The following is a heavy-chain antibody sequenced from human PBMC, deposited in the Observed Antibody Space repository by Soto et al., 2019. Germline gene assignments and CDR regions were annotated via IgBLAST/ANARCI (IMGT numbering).Heavy chain of an antibody. J-gene: IGHJ4*02. CDR1: GGTFSSYA. CDR2: IIPIFGTA. CDR3: ARSHRRERAPYFDY. Sequence: QVQLVQSGAEVKKPGSSVKVSCKASGGTFSSYAISWVRQAPGQGLEWMGGIIPIFGTANYAQKFQGRVTITADESTSPDYMELSSLRSEDTAVYSCARSHRRERAPYFDYWGQGTLVTVAS. D-gene: IGHD1-26*01. V-gene: IGHV1-69*12.